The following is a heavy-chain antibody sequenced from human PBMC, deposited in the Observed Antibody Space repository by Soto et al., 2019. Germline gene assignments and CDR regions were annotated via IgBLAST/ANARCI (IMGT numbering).Heavy chain of an antibody. J-gene: IGHJ5*02. CDR1: GGSISSSSYY. V-gene: IGHV4-39*01. Sequence: SETLSLTCTVSGGSISSSSYYWGWIRQPPGKGLEWIGSIYYSGSTYYNPSLKSRVTISVDTSKNQFSLKLSSVTAADTAVYYCARQSDDFSFAEFDPWGQGTLVTVSS. CDR3: ARQSDDFSFAEFDP. CDR2: IYYSGST. D-gene: IGHD3-3*01.